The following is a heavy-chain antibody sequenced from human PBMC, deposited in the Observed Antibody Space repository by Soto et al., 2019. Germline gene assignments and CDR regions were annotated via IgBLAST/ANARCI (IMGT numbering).Heavy chain of an antibody. Sequence: QVQLQESGPRLVKPSQTLSLTCTVSGGSISSGNYYWSWIRQPPGKGLEWIGYIYYSGSTYYNPSLKSRLTISVAPSKNQFSLRLSSVTAADTAVYYCARALKTGVGYWGQGTLVTVSS. V-gene: IGHV4-30-4*01. CDR3: ARALKTGVGY. J-gene: IGHJ4*02. D-gene: IGHD7-27*01. CDR1: GGSISSGNYY. CDR2: IYYSGST.